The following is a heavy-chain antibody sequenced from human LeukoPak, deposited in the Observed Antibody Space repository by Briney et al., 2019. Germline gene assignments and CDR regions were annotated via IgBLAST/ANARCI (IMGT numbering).Heavy chain of an antibody. CDR3: AREPGITMIVPVRFDP. J-gene: IGHJ5*02. D-gene: IGHD3-22*01. Sequence: GGSLRLSCAASGFTFSSYELNWVRQAPGKGLEGVSYISSSGSTIYYADSVKGRFTISRDNAKNSLYLQMNSLRAEDTAVYYCAREPGITMIVPVRFDPWGQGTLVTVSS. CDR2: ISSSGSTI. V-gene: IGHV3-48*03. CDR1: GFTFSSYE.